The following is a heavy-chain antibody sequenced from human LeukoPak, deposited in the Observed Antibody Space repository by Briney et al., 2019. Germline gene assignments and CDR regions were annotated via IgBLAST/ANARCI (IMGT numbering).Heavy chain of an antibody. CDR3: ARDGYCSSTSCSLDYFDY. J-gene: IGHJ4*02. Sequence: SETLSLTCTVYGGSISSYYWSWIRQPAGKGLEWIGRIYTSGSTNYNPSLKSRVTMSVDTSKNQFSLRLSSVTAADTAVYYCARDGYCSSTSCSLDYFDYWGQGTLVTVSS. V-gene: IGHV4-4*07. D-gene: IGHD2-2*03. CDR2: IYTSGST. CDR1: GGSISSYY.